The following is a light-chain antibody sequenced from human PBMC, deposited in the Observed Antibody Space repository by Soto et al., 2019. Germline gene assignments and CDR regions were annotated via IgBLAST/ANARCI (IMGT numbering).Light chain of an antibody. CDR2: EAS. J-gene: IGKJ3*01. Sequence: EIVLTQSPATLSLSPGQRATLSCRASQSVSTYLAWYQQKPGQAPRLLIYEASNRSTGIPARFSGSRSGTDYTRTISSVAPEDFSVYCWQHLSNWAMSFIFAPRTKVDIK. CDR1: QSVSTY. V-gene: IGKV3-11*01. CDR3: QHLSNWAMSFI.